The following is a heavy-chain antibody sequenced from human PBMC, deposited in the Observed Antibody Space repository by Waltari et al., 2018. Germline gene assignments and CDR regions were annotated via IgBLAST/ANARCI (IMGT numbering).Heavy chain of an antibody. CDR3: ARRWTSDWSDP. Sequence: QLVQSDAEVMKPGASVKVSCKTSGYKFNSYGINWVRQAPGQGLESRGWLSAYTGNPHYAQNFQGRVTMTRETSTNTAYLELRGLTSDDTAVYYCARRWTSDWSDPWGQGTLVTVSS. V-gene: IGHV1-18*01. J-gene: IGHJ5*02. CDR2: LSAYTGNP. CDR1: GYKFNSYG.